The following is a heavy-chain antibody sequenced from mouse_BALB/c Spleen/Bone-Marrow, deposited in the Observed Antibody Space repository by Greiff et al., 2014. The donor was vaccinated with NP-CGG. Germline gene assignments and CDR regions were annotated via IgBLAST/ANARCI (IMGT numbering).Heavy chain of an antibody. V-gene: IGHV2-9*02. D-gene: IGHD6-2*01. CDR3: ARDCSSSLDAMDY. J-gene: IGHJ4*01. CDR2: IWAGGST. CDR1: GFSLTSYG. Sequence: VQLMESGPGLVAPSQSLSITCTVSGFSLTSYGVHWVRQPPGKGLEWLGVIWAGGSTNYNSALMSRLSISKDNTKSQVFLKMNSLQTNDTAMYYCARDCSSSLDAMDYWGQGTSVTVSS.